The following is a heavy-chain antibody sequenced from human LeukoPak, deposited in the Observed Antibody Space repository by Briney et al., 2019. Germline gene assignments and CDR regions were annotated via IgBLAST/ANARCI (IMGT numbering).Heavy chain of an antibody. CDR1: GFTSSSYA. CDR3: AELGITMIGGV. CDR2: ISYDGSNK. J-gene: IGHJ6*04. Sequence: GGSLRLSCAASGFTSSSYAMRWVRQAPGKGLEWVAVISYDGSNKYYADSVKGRFTISRDNSKNTLYLQMNSLRAEDTYYCAELGITMIGGVWGKGTTVTISS. D-gene: IGHD3-10*02. V-gene: IGHV3-30-3*02.